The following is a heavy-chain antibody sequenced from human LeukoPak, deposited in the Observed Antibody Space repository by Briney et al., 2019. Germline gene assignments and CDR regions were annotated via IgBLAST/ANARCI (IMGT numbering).Heavy chain of an antibody. J-gene: IGHJ4*02. CDR2: INHSGST. CDR1: GGSFSGYY. D-gene: IGHD3-10*01. V-gene: IGHV4-34*01. Sequence: PSETLSLTCAVYGGSFSGYYWSWIRQPPGKGLERIGEINHSGSTNYNPSLKSRVTISVDTSKNQFSLKLSSVTAADTAVYYCARTRGPTRRSPFDYWGQGTLVTVSS. CDR3: ARTRGPTRRSPFDY.